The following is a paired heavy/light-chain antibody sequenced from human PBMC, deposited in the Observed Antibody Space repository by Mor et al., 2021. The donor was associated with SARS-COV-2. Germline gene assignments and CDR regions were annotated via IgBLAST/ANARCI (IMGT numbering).Light chain of an antibody. J-gene: IGKJ3*01. V-gene: IGKV4-1*01. CDR1: QSLLYSSNNKNS. CDR2: WAS. Sequence: DIVMTQSPDSLAVSLGERATINCKSSQSLLYSSNNKNSLAWYQQKPGQPPKLLIYWASIRESGVPDRFTGSGSGTDFTLTISNLQPEDVAVYYCQQYYSPLFTFGPGTKVDIK. CDR3: QQYYSPLFT.
Heavy chain of an antibody. V-gene: IGHV2-70*15. J-gene: IGHJ4*02. Sequence: QVTLRESGPALVKPTQTLTLTCTFSGFTLTTSGMCVSWIRQPPGKALEWLARIDWDENKYYNSSLKTRVTISKDTSKKQVVLKMTNMAPVDTATYYCVTSRNTSTYNGRPIYWGQGTLVTVSS. CDR2: IDWDENK. CDR1: GFTLTTSGMC. D-gene: IGHD2-2*01. CDR3: VTSRNTSTYNGRPIY.